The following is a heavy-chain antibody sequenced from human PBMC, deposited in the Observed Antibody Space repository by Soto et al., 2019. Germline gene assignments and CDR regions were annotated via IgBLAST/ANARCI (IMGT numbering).Heavy chain of an antibody. V-gene: IGHV3-11*06. CDR3: VRGGGYTYGRFDS. J-gene: IGHJ4*02. D-gene: IGHD5-18*01. Sequence: GRFTVSRDNAKNSLYLEMSSLRAEDTAVYYCVRGGGYTYGRFDSWGQGTLVTVSS.